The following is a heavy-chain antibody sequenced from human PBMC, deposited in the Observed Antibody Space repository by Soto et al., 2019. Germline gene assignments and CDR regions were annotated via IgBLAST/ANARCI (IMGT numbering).Heavy chain of an antibody. CDR1: GVTFSDYA. CDR2: VSSGAERT. Sequence: EVQLLESGGGLVQPGGSLRLSCAASGVTFSDYAMSWVRQAPGKGLEWVSTVSSGAERTNLADSVRGRFTLSRDNSKNTIYLHMNSLRVEDTALYYCARDPNGSFDYWGHGTRVTFSS. V-gene: IGHV3-23*01. J-gene: IGHJ4*01. D-gene: IGHD2-8*01. CDR3: ARDPNGSFDY.